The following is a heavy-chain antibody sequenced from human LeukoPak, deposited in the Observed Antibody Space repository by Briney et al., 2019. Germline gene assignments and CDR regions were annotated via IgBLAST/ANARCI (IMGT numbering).Heavy chain of an antibody. Sequence: PSETLSLTCTVSGGSISSYYWSWIRQPRGKGLEWIGFIFYSGTTNYNPSLKSRVTISVDTSKNQFSLKLSSVTAADTAVYYCARGGWNKFDYWGQGTLVTVSS. J-gene: IGHJ4*02. D-gene: IGHD3-22*01. CDR2: IFYSGTT. CDR3: ARGGWNKFDY. CDR1: GGSISSYY. V-gene: IGHV4-59*01.